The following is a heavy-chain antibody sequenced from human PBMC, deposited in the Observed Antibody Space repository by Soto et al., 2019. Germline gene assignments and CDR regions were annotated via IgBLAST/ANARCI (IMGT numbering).Heavy chain of an antibody. CDR3: ARDNYYGSGSYYPYPDY. CDR2: ISAYNGNT. D-gene: IGHD3-10*01. J-gene: IGHJ4*02. CDR1: GYTFTNYG. V-gene: IGHV1-18*01. Sequence: XXVKVSCKASGYTFTNYGISWVRHAPGQGLEWMGWISAYNGNTNYAQKLQGRVTMTTDTYTSTAYMELRSLRSDDKAVYYCARDNYYGSGSYYPYPDYWGQGTLVTVSS.